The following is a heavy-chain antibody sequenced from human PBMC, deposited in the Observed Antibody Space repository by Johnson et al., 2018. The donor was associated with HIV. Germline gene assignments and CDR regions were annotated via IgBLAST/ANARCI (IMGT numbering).Heavy chain of an antibody. V-gene: IGHV3-7*01. D-gene: IGHD1-26*01. J-gene: IGHJ3*02. CDR1: GFTVISNY. Sequence: VPLVESGGGLIQPGGSLRLSCVGSGFTVISNYMSWVRQAPGTGLEWVATIKQDGRERYHVYSATGRFTISRDNSKNTLYLQMNSLRAEDTAVYYCARLEELLRAVDIWGQGTMVTVSS. CDR3: ARLEELLRAVDI. CDR2: IKQDGRER.